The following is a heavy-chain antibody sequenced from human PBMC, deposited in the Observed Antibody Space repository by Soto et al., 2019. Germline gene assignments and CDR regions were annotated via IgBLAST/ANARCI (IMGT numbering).Heavy chain of an antibody. CDR2: IYYSGST. D-gene: IGHD6-19*01. Sequence: SETLSLTCTVSGGSISSYYWSWIRQPPGKGLGWIGYIYYSGSTNYNPSLKSRVTISVDTSKNQFSLKLSSVTAADTAVYYCARGTGSYSSGWYANWFDPWGQGTLVTVSS. CDR3: ARGTGSYSSGWYANWFDP. V-gene: IGHV4-59*01. J-gene: IGHJ5*02. CDR1: GGSISSYY.